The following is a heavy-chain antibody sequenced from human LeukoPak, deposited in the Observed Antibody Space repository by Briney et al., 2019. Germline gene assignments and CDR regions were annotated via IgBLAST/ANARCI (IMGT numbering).Heavy chain of an antibody. D-gene: IGHD4-17*01. CDR1: GGSFSGYY. CDR3: ASGLRGAFDY. J-gene: IGHJ4*02. Sequence: SETLSLTCAVYGGSFSGYYWSWIRQPPGKGLEWIGEINHSGSTNYNPSLKSRVTISVDTSKNQFSLKLNSVTAADTAVYFCASGLRGAFDYWGQGTLVPVSS. CDR2: INHSGST. V-gene: IGHV4-34*01.